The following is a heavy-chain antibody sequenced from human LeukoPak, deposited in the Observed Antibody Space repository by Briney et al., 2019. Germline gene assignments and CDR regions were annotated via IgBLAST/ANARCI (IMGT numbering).Heavy chain of an antibody. CDR3: ARWPHYYGSGSYAQGDY. J-gene: IGHJ4*02. CDR2: ISHSGGT. Sequence: PSETLSLTCAVYGGSFSGYYWSWIRQPPGKGLEWIGEISHSGGTNYNPSLKSRVTISVDTSKNQFSLKLSSVTAADTAVYYCARWPHYYGSGSYAQGDYWGQGTLVTVSS. D-gene: IGHD3-10*01. CDR1: GGSFSGYY. V-gene: IGHV4-34*01.